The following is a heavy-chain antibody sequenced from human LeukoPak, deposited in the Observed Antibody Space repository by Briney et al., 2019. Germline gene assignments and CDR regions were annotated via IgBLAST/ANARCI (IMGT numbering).Heavy chain of an antibody. J-gene: IGHJ4*02. CDR1: GFSFSSYV. CDR2: ISGSGGIT. Sequence: GGSPRLSCAASGFSFSSYVMSWVRQAPGKGLEWVSGISGSGGITSYADSVKGRFTISRDNSKNTLFLQMNSLRAEDTAVYYCSRKSIGQYVFFDYWGQGTLVTVSS. D-gene: IGHD2-2*01. V-gene: IGHV3-23*01. CDR3: SRKSIGQYVFFDY.